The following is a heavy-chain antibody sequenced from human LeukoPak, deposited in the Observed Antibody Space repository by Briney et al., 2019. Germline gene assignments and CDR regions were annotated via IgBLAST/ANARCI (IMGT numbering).Heavy chain of an antibody. CDR3: AKDKDPWKSTSISDFDY. CDR1: GFTFSTYG. V-gene: IGHV3-30*02. CDR2: IRYDGSNK. Sequence: AGGSLRLSCAASGFTFSTYGMHWVRQAPGKGLEWVAFIRYDGSNKYYADSVKGRFTISRDNSKNTLYLQMNSLRAEDTAVYFCAKDKDPWKSTSISDFDYWGQGTLVTVSS. D-gene: IGHD1-1*01. J-gene: IGHJ4*02.